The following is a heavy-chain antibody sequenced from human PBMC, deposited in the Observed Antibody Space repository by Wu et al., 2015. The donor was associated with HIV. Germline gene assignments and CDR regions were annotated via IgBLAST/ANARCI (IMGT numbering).Heavy chain of an antibody. CDR1: GYTFTGYY. CDR3: ARVEDDFWSGYQPALEYFQH. V-gene: IGHV1-2*02. CDR2: INPNSGGT. J-gene: IGHJ1*01. D-gene: IGHD3-3*01. Sequence: QVQLVQSGAEVKKPGASVKVSCKASGYTFTGYYMHWVRQAPGQGLEWMGWINPNSGGTNYAQKFQGRVTMTRDTSISTAYMELSRLRSDDTAVYYCARVEDDFWSGYQPALEYFQHWGQGTLVTVSS.